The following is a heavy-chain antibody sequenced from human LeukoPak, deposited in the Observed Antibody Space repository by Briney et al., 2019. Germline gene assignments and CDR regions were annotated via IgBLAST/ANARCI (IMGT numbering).Heavy chain of an antibody. CDR2: ISSSSSYI. Sequence: GGSLRLSCAASGFTFSSYSMNWVRQAPGKGLEWVSSISSSSSYIYYADSVKGRFTISRDNAKNSLYLQMNSLRAEDTAVYYCARGFNPIHEYYFDYWGQGTLVTVSS. J-gene: IGHJ4*02. CDR1: GFTFSSYS. CDR3: ARGFNPIHEYYFDY. V-gene: IGHV3-21*01.